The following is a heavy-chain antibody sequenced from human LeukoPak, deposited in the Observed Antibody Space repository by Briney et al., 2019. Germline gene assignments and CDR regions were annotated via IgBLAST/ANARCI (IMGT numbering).Heavy chain of an antibody. J-gene: IGHJ6*02. CDR3: AKDRGYCSSTSCPRPYGMDV. V-gene: IGHV3-23*01. Sequence: GGSLRLSCAASGFTFSSYAMSWVRQAPGKGLEWVSAISGSGGSTYYADSVRGRFTISRDNSKNTLYLQMNSLRAEDTAVYYCAKDRGYCSSTSCPRPYGMDVWGQGTTVTVSS. D-gene: IGHD2-2*01. CDR2: ISGSGGST. CDR1: GFTFSSYA.